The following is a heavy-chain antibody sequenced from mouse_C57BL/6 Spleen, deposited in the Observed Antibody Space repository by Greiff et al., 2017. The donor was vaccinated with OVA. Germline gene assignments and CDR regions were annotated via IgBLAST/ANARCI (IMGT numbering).Heavy chain of an antibody. CDR3: ARYSNCLDY. CDR1: GYTFTSYW. Sequence: VQLQQPGAELVMPGASVKLSCKASGYTFTSYWMHWVKQRPGHGLEWIGEIDPSDSYTHYNHKFKGKSTLTVDKSSSTAYMQRSSLTSEDSAVYYCARYSNCLDYWGQGTTRTVSS. CDR2: IDPSDSYT. J-gene: IGHJ2*01. D-gene: IGHD2-5*01. V-gene: IGHV1-69*01.